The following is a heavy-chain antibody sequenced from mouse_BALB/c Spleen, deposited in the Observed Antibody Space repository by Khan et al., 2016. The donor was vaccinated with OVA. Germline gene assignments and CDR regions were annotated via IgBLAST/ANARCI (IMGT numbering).Heavy chain of an antibody. J-gene: IGHJ4*01. CDR2: IWSDGTT. CDR1: GFSLTTYG. CDR3: ARQPYQHYNIMDY. Sequence: QVQLKESGPGLAAPSQSLSITCTISGFSLTTYGVHWVRQPPGKGLEWLVVIWSDGTTNYNSALKSRLTITKANSQRQVFLKMNSLQTDDTANYFCARQPYQHYNIMDYWGQGTSVTVSS. V-gene: IGHV2-6-1*01. D-gene: IGHD2-10*01.